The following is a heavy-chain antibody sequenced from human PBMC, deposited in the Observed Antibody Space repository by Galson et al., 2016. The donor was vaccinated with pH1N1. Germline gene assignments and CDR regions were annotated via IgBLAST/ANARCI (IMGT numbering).Heavy chain of an antibody. J-gene: IGHJ3*02. V-gene: IGHV5-51*01. D-gene: IGHD3-22*01. Sequence: QSGAEVKKPGESLKISCKGSGFSFTSYWIGWVRQMPGKGLEWMGVIYPGDSDTRYSPSFQGQVTISADKSISTAYLQWSSLKASDTAMNYCAKYYYDSSGSGAIGTFDIWGQGTMVTVSS. CDR3: AKYYYDSSGSGAIGTFDI. CDR2: IYPGDSDT. CDR1: GFSFTSYW.